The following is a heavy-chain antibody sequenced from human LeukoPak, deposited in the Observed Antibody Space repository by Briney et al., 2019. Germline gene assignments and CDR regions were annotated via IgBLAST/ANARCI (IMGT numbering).Heavy chain of an antibody. Sequence: PSETLSLTCTVSGGSISSYYWSWIRQPAGKGLEWIGRIYTSGSTNYNPSLKSRVTMSVDTSKNQFSLKLSSVTAADTAVYYCARDSYYGSGMYYYYMDVWGKGTTVTISS. J-gene: IGHJ6*03. D-gene: IGHD3-10*01. CDR3: ARDSYYGSGMYYYYMDV. CDR1: GGSISSYY. V-gene: IGHV4-4*07. CDR2: IYTSGST.